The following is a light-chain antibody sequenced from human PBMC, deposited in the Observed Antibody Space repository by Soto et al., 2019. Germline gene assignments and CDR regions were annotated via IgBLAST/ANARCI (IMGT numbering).Light chain of an antibody. Sequence: IQMTQFPSTLAASVGDRVTITCRASQSISYWLAWYQQKSGKAPQLLIYDASRLESGVPSRFSGRGSGTEFTLTISSLQPDDFATHYCLQYNTYLTWTFGQGTKVDIK. CDR1: QSISYW. V-gene: IGKV1-5*01. CDR3: LQYNTYLTWT. CDR2: DAS. J-gene: IGKJ1*01.